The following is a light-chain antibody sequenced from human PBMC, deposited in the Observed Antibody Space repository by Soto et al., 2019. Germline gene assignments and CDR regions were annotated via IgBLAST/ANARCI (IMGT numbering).Light chain of an antibody. V-gene: IGKV3-11*01. CDR3: QQRSNWPLFT. CDR2: DTS. J-gene: IGKJ2*01. Sequence: EIVLTQSPATVSLSPGERVTLSCRASQSVSSYLAWYQQKPGQAPRLLINDTSDRATGVPARFSGSGSGTDFTLTISSLEPEDFAVYYCQQRSNWPLFTFGQGTKLEIK. CDR1: QSVSSY.